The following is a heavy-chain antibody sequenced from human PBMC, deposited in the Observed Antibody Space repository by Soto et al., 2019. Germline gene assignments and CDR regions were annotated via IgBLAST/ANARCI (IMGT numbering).Heavy chain of an antibody. CDR2: IKTSAGGGAT. CDR3: TTGSVEGI. D-gene: IGHD2-15*01. V-gene: IGHV3-15*07. J-gene: IGHJ6*02. CDR1: GFSFNEAW. Sequence: EVQLVESAGGLVKPGGSLRLSCVASGFSFNEAWMNWVRQAPGQGLEWVGRIKTSAGGGATNYAAPVQGRFTISRDDSKNTLYLHMNSRRTADTAIYYCTTGSVEGIWGQGTTVIVSS.